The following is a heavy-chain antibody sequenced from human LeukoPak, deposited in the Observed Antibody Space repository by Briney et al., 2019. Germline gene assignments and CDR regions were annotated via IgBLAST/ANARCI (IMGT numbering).Heavy chain of an antibody. V-gene: IGHV4-4*07. J-gene: IGHJ3*02. D-gene: IGHD4-17*01. Sequence: SETLSLTCTVSGGSISSYYWSWIRQPAGKGLEWIGRIYTSGSTNYNPSLKSRVTMPVDTSKNQFSLKLSSVTAADTAVYYCASDYGDYAAFDIWGQGTMVTVSS. CDR3: ASDYGDYAAFDI. CDR1: GGSISSYY. CDR2: IYTSGST.